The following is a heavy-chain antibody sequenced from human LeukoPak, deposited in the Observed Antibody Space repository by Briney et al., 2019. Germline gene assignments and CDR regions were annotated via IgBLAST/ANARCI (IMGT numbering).Heavy chain of an antibody. D-gene: IGHD6-13*01. CDR1: GYTFTSYY. CDR2: INPSGGST. CDR3: ARDLGTIAAAGTSDFDY. Sequence: ASVTVSCKASGYTFTSYYMHWVRQAPGQGLEWMGIINPSGGSTSYAQKFQGRVTMTRDTSTSTVYMELSSLRSEDTAVYYCARDLGTIAAAGTSDFDYWGQGTLVTVSS. V-gene: IGHV1-46*01. J-gene: IGHJ4*02.